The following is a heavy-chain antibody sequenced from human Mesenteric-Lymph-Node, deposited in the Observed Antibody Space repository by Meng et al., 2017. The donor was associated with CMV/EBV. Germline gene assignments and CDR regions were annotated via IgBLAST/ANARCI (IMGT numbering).Heavy chain of an antibody. D-gene: IGHD6-13*01. CDR2: IYYSGST. CDR1: GGSISTYY. V-gene: IGHV4-59*12. J-gene: IGHJ4*02. CDR3: ARYSSTWLTKYYFDY. Sequence: SETLSLTCTVSGGSISTYYWSWIRQPPGKGLEWIGYIYYSGSTNYSPSLKSRVTISVDTSKNQFSLKLSSVTAADTALYYCARYSSTWLTKYYFDYWGQGTLVTVSS.